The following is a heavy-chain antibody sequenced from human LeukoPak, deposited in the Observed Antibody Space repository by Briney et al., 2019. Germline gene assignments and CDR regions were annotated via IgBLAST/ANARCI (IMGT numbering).Heavy chain of an antibody. Sequence: GGSLRLSCAASGFTFSSYGMHWVRQAPGKGLEWVAVIWYDGSNKYYADSVKGRFTISRDNSKNTLYLQMNSLRAEDTAVYYCARDPGPRGYFYYDSSGYTYWGQGTLVTVSS. CDR2: IWYDGSNK. V-gene: IGHV3-33*01. D-gene: IGHD3-22*01. CDR1: GFTFSSYG. J-gene: IGHJ4*02. CDR3: ARDPGPRGYFYYDSSGYTY.